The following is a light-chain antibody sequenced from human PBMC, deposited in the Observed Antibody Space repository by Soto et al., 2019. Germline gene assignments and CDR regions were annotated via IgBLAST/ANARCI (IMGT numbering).Light chain of an antibody. CDR3: QQYNNWPRT. Sequence: EIVMTQSPATLSVSPGERATLSCRASQSVSSNLAWYHQKPGQAPRLLIYDASTRAPGIPARFSGSGSGTEFTLTVSSLQSEDFAVYYCQQYNNWPRTFGQGTKVDLK. CDR1: QSVSSN. J-gene: IGKJ1*01. CDR2: DAS. V-gene: IGKV3-15*01.